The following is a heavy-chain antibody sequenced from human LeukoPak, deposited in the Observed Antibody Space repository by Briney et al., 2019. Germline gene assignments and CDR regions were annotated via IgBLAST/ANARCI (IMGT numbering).Heavy chain of an antibody. CDR3: ARYYYGSGSATVFDI. J-gene: IGHJ3*02. Sequence: SQTLSLTCDISGDSVSSNSAAWNWISQSPSRGLEWLGRTYYRSKWESDFAPSVKSRITIDPDTSKNQFSLQLNSVTPEDTAVYYCARYYYGSGSATVFDIWGQGTMVTVSS. D-gene: IGHD3-10*01. CDR1: GDSVSSNSAA. CDR2: TYYRSKWES. V-gene: IGHV6-1*01.